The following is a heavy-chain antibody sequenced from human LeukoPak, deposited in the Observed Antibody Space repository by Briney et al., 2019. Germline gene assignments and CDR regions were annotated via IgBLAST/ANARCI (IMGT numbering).Heavy chain of an antibody. J-gene: IGHJ6*02. CDR2: IYTSGST. V-gene: IGHV4-4*07. CDR3: ARDPVKLGGYYGMDV. CDR1: GGSISSYY. D-gene: IGHD7-27*01. Sequence: SETLSLNCTVSGGSISSYYWSWIRQPPGKGLEGSRRIYTSGSTNYNPSLRSRVTMSVDTSKNQLSLKLSSVTAADTAVYYCARDPVKLGGYYGMDVWGQGTTVTVSS.